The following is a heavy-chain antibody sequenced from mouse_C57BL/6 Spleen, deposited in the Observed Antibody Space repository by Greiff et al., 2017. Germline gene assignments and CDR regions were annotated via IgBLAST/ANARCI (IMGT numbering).Heavy chain of an antibody. J-gene: IGHJ3*01. V-gene: IGHV3-6*01. CDR1: GYSITSGYY. CDR2: ISYDGSN. D-gene: IGHD2-4*01. Sequence: EVQLVESGPGLVKPSQSLSLTCSVTGYSITSGYYWNWIRQFPGNKLEWMGYISYDGSNNYNPSLKNRISITRDTSKNQFFLKLNSVTTEDTATYYCARGYYDYRFAYWGQGTLVTVSA. CDR3: ARGYYDYRFAY.